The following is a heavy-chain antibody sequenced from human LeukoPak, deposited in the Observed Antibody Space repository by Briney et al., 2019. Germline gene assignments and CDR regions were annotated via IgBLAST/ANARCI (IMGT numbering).Heavy chain of an antibody. Sequence: PGGSLRLSCAASGFTFSSYGMHWVRQAPGKGLEWVAVIWYDGSNKYYADSVQRRFTISRDNSKNTLYLQMNSLRAEDTAVYYCARDFGSGWYDYWGQGTLVTVSS. V-gene: IGHV3-33*01. D-gene: IGHD6-19*01. CDR3: ARDFGSGWYDY. CDR1: GFTFSSYG. CDR2: IWYDGSNK. J-gene: IGHJ4*02.